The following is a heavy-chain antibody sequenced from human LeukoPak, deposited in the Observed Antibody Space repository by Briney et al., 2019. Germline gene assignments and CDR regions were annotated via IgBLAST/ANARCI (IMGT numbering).Heavy chain of an antibody. D-gene: IGHD3-10*01. J-gene: IGHJ2*01. Sequence: SGTLSLTCAVSGGSISSYYWSWIRQPPGKGLEWVGHIYYLGSTNYNPSLKSRVTISIDTSKNYFSLKLNSVIAADTAVYYCARDRPGSYWYFDLWGRGTLVTVSS. CDR1: GGSISSYY. V-gene: IGHV4-59*01. CDR2: IYYLGST. CDR3: ARDRPGSYWYFDL.